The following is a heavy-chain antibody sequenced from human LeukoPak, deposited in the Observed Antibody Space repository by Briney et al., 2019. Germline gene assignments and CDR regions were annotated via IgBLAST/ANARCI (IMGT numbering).Heavy chain of an antibody. J-gene: IGHJ6*03. V-gene: IGHV4-59*11. D-gene: IGHD2-2*01. CDR3: AREVAVVVPAAQNLYYYYYMDV. Sequence: PSETLSLTCTVSGGSISSHYWSWIRQPPGKGLEWIGYIYYSGSTNYNPSLKSRVTISVDTSKNQFSLKLSSVTAADTAVYYCAREVAVVVPAAQNLYYYYYMDVWGKGTTVTVSS. CDR1: GGSISSHY. CDR2: IYYSGST.